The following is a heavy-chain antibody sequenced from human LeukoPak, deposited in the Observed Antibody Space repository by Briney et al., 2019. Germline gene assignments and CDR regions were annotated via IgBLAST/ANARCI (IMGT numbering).Heavy chain of an antibody. D-gene: IGHD6-19*01. CDR1: GFTFRTYG. J-gene: IGHJ4*02. Sequence: GGSLSLSCAASGFTFRTYGMHWVRQAPGKGLEWVAVIWYDGSDKYHADSVKGRFTISRDNSKNMLYLQMNSLRAEDTAVYYCASSSGWYLSSDYWGQGTLVTVSS. CDR2: IWYDGSDK. V-gene: IGHV3-33*01. CDR3: ASSSGWYLSSDY.